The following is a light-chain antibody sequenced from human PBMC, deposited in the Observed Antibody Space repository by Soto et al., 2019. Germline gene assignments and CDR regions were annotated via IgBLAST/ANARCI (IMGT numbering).Light chain of an antibody. CDR2: GAS. V-gene: IGKV3-15*01. J-gene: IGKJ2*01. CDR3: KQYNNWPS. CDR1: QSVSSN. Sequence: EIVMTQSPATLSVSPGERATLSCRASQSVSSNLAWYQQKPGQAPRLLIYGASTRATGIPARFSGSGSGTEFTLTISSRQSEDFAVYYCKQYNNWPSFGQGTKLEIK.